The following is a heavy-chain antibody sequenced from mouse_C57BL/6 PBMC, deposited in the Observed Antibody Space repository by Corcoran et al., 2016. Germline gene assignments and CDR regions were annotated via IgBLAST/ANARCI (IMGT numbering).Heavy chain of an antibody. CDR2: INTYSGVP. CDR3: ARDGSSYYAMDY. V-gene: IGHV9-3*01. CDR1: GYTFTTYG. Sequence: QIQLVQSGPELKKPGETVKISCKASGYTFTTYGMSWVKQAPGKGLKWMGWINTYSGVPTYADDFKGRFAFSLETSASTAYLQINNLKNEDTATYCCARDGSSYYAMDYWGQGTSVTVSS. D-gene: IGHD1-1*01. J-gene: IGHJ4*01.